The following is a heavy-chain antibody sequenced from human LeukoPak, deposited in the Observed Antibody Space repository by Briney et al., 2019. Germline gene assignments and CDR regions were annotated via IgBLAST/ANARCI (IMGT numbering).Heavy chain of an antibody. CDR3: AREFALGVATIWS. CDR2: IYTSGST. V-gene: IGHV4-61*02. CDR1: GGSISSGSYY. D-gene: IGHD5-12*01. Sequence: ASETLSLTCTVSGGSISSGSYYWSWIRQPAGKGLEWIGRIYTSGSTNYNPSLKSRVTISVDTSKNQFSLKLSSVTAADTAVYYCAREFALGVATIWSWGQGTLVTVSS. J-gene: IGHJ5*02.